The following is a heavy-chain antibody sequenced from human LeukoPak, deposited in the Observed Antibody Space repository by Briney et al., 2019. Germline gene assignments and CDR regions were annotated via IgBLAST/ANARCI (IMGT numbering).Heavy chain of an antibody. Sequence: SETLSLTCTVSFGSISSDSHYWGWIRQPPGNRLEWIASIYYGGTTQYNPSLKSRATISIDTSNNRFSLRLTSATAADTAVYYCARSWAGMYYPFYYFDYWGQGTLVSVSS. D-gene: IGHD1-26*01. CDR3: ARSWAGMYYPFYYFDY. CDR2: IYYGGTT. CDR1: FGSISSDSHY. V-gene: IGHV4-39*07. J-gene: IGHJ4*02.